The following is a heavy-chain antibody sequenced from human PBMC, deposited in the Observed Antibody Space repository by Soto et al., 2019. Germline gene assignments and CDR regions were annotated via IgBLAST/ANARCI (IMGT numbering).Heavy chain of an antibody. CDR2: INHSGST. D-gene: IGHD6-13*01. V-gene: IGHV4-34*01. J-gene: IGHJ4*02. CDR1: GGSFSGYY. Sequence: PSETLSLTCAVYGGSFSGYYWSWIRQPPGKGLEWIGEINHSGSTNYNPSLKSRVTISVDTSKNQFSLKLSSVTAADTAVYYCARHGSSSWHFDYWGQGTLVTVSS. CDR3: ARHGSSSWHFDY.